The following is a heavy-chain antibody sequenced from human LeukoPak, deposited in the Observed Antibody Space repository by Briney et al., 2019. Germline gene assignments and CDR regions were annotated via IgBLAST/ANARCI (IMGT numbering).Heavy chain of an antibody. CDR1: GYTFTSYD. CDR3: ARSSYYDILTGYSNWFDP. J-gene: IGHJ5*02. CDR2: MNPNSGNT. V-gene: IGHV1-8*03. Sequence: ASVKVSCKASGYTFTSYDINWVRLATGQGLEWMGWMNPNSGNTGYAQKFQGRVTITRNTSISTAYMELSSLRSEDTAVYYCARSSYYDILTGYSNWFDPWGQGALVTVSS. D-gene: IGHD3-9*01.